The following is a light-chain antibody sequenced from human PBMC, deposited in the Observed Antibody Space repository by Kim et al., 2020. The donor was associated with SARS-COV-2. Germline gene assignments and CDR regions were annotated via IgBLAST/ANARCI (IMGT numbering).Light chain of an antibody. V-gene: IGLV3-19*01. CDR2: GKN. CDR3: NSRDSNNNVL. Sequence: SSELTQDPAVSVALGQTVRITCQGESLRSYYATWYQQKPGKAPILVIYGKNNRPTGIPDRFSGSSSGNTASLTITRTQARDEADYYCNSRDSNNNVLFGGGTRLTIL. CDR1: SLRSYY. J-gene: IGLJ2*01.